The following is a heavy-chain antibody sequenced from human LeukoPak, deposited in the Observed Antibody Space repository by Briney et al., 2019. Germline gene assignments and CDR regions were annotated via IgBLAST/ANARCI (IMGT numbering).Heavy chain of an antibody. V-gene: IGHV4-39*07. CDR2: IYHSGST. Sequence: PSETLSLTCTVSGGSISSISYYWGWIRQPPGKGLEWIGSIYHSGSTYYNPSLKSRVTISVDTSKNQFSLKLSSVTAADTAVYYCARVEWSGSYSGIFHFDYWGQGTLVTVSS. CDR1: GGSISSISYY. D-gene: IGHD1-26*01. J-gene: IGHJ4*02. CDR3: ARVEWSGSYSGIFHFDY.